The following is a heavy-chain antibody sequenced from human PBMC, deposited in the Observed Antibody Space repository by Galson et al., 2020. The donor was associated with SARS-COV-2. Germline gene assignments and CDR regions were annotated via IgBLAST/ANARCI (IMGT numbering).Heavy chain of an antibody. D-gene: IGHD3-22*01. J-gene: IGHJ5*02. Sequence: SETLSLTCTVSGGSISSSSYYWGWIRQPPGKGLEWIGSIYYSGSTYYNPSLKSRVTISVDTSKNQFSLKLSSVTAADTAVYYCAREIRDYYDSSGYYEDGGIWFDPWGQGTLVTVSS. CDR2: IYYSGST. V-gene: IGHV4-39*02. CDR1: GGSISSSSYY. CDR3: AREIRDYYDSSGYYEDGGIWFDP.